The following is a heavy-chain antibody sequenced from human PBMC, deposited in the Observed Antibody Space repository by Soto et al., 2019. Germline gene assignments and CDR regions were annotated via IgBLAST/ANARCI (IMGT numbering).Heavy chain of an antibody. D-gene: IGHD3-22*01. V-gene: IGHV3-48*03. CDR2: ISSSGSTI. CDR3: ARDTYYYDSSGAVDY. Sequence: EVQLVESGGGLVQPGGSLRLSCAASGFTFSSYEMNSVRQAPGKGLEWVSYISSSGSTIYYADSVKGRFTISRDNAKNSLYLQMNSLRAEDTAFYYCARDTYYYDSSGAVDYWGHGPLVNVAS. CDR1: GFTFSSYE. J-gene: IGHJ4*01.